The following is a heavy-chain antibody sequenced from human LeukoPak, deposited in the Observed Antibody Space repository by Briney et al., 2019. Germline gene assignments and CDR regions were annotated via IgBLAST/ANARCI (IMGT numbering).Heavy chain of an antibody. CDR1: GFTFSSSS. V-gene: IGHV3-48*04. CDR3: AKDPSLHRSGSYYNGYY. Sequence: GGSLRLSCAASGFTFSSSSMNWVRQAPGKGLEWVSYISSSGSTIYYADSVKGRFTISRDNAKNSLYLQMNSLRAEDTAVYYCAKDPSLHRSGSYYNGYYWGQGTLVTVSS. D-gene: IGHD3-10*01. CDR2: ISSSGSTI. J-gene: IGHJ4*02.